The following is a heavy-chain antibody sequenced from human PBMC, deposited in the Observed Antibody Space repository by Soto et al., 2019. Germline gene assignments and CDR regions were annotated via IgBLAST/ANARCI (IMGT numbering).Heavy chain of an antibody. CDR3: APIMPGYDTYDY. CDR1: GYTFTGYY. Sequence: GASVKVSCKASGYTFTGYYMHGVRQAPGQGLEWMGWINPNSGGTNYAQKFQGRVTMTRDMSISTAYMELSRLRSDDTAVYYCAPIMPGYDTYDYWGQGTLVTVYS. V-gene: IGHV1-2*02. D-gene: IGHD5-12*01. J-gene: IGHJ4*02. CDR2: INPNSGGT.